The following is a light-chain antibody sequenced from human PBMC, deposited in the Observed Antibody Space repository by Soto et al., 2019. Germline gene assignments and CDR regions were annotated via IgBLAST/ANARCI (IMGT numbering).Light chain of an antibody. Sequence: QSVLNQPASVSGSPGQSITISCTGISTNIGSYNLVSWYQQHPGKAPKLIIYAGNRRPSGVSNHISGSQSGNTASLTISGLQAEDEADYYCCSYTQTSTYVFGTGTKVTVL. CDR3: CSYTQTSTYV. CDR1: STNIGSYNL. CDR2: AGN. V-gene: IGLV2-23*01. J-gene: IGLJ1*01.